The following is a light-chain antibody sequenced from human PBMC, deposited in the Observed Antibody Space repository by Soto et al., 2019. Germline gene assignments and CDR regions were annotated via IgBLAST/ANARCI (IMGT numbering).Light chain of an antibody. J-gene: IGKJ3*01. CDR1: QTINNRY. V-gene: IGKV3-20*01. CDR2: GAS. CDR3: HHYANSPPFP. Sequence: EIVLTQSPGTLSLSPGERAILSCRASQTINNRYLAWYQQMPGRAPRLLIHGASSRAAGIPDRFSGSGSGAAFPLTINRLEPEDFAVYYCHHYANSPPFPFCPGTTVDF.